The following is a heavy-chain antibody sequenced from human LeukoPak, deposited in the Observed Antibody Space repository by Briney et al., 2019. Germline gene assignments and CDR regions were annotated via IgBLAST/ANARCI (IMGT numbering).Heavy chain of an antibody. V-gene: IGHV7-4-1*02. CDR1: GYTFTSYA. D-gene: IGHD3-3*01. CDR2: INTNTGNP. CDR3: ARLPDKYDFWSGYSSHYYMDV. J-gene: IGHJ6*03. Sequence: ASVKVSCKASGYTFTSYAMNWVRQAPGQGLEWMGWINTNTGNPTYAQGFTGRFVFSLDTSVSTAYLQISSLKAEDTAVYFCARLPDKYDFWSGYSSHYYMDVWGKGTTVTVSS.